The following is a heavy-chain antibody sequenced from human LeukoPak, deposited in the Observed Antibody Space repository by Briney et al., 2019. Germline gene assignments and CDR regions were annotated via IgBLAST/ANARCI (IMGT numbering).Heavy chain of an antibody. D-gene: IGHD3-10*01. CDR1: GGSFSGYY. Sequence: PSETLSLTCAVYGGSFSGYYWSWIRQPPGKGLEWIGEINHSGSTNYNPSPKSRVTLSVDTSKNQFSLKLSSVTAADTAVYYCARARGPYGSGSYQYFDYWGQGTLVTVSS. J-gene: IGHJ4*02. V-gene: IGHV4-34*01. CDR2: INHSGST. CDR3: ARARGPYGSGSYQYFDY.